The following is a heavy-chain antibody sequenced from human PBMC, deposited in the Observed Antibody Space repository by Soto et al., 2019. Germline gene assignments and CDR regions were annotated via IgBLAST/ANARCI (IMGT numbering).Heavy chain of an antibody. V-gene: IGHV1-3*01. CDR1: GYTFTSYA. Sequence: ASVKVSCQASGYTFTSYAMHWVRQAPGQRLEWMGWINAGNGNTKYSPKFQGRVTITRDTSASTAYMELSSLRSEDTAVYYCARDPETMDAFDIWGQGTMVT. CDR2: INAGNGNT. D-gene: IGHD4-17*01. J-gene: IGHJ3*02. CDR3: ARDPETMDAFDI.